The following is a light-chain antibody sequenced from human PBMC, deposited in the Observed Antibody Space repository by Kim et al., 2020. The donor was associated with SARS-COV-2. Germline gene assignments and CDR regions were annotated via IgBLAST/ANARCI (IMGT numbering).Light chain of an antibody. V-gene: IGLV2-14*01. CDR2: DVS. J-gene: IGLJ2*01. Sequence: QSALTQPASVSGSPGQSITISCTGTSSDVGGYNYVSWYQQHPGKAPKLMIYDVSKRPSGVSNRFSGSKSGNTASLTISGLQAEDEADYYCSSYTSGNTLVFGGGTQLTV. CDR3: SSYTSGNTLV. CDR1: SSDVGGYNY.